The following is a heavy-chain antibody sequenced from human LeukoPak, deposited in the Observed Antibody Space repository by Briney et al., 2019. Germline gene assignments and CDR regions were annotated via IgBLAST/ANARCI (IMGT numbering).Heavy chain of an antibody. D-gene: IGHD6-19*01. Sequence: PGRSLRPSCAASGFTFSSYSMQWVRQAPGKGLEWVAFISYDGRNKYYADSVKGRFTISRDNSKNTLYMQMNSMRAEDTAVYYCARLNSGSGRYYYYGMDVWGQGTTVTVSS. V-gene: IGHV3-30*04. CDR1: GFTFSSYS. CDR3: ARLNSGSGRYYYYGMDV. CDR2: ISYDGRNK. J-gene: IGHJ6*02.